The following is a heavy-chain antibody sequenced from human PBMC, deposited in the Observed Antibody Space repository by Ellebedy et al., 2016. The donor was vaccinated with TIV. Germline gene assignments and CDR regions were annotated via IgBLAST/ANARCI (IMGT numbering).Heavy chain of an antibody. CDR3: ARNPSKTGDFDN. V-gene: IGHV1-8*01. Sequence: ASVKVSCXASGYTFTTFDINWVRQATGQGLEWMGWMNPNSGRTGYAQNFQGRVTMTRDTSTSTAYMELSSLRSDDTAVYYCARNPSKTGDFDNWGQGTLVTVSS. CDR1: GYTFTTFD. D-gene: IGHD7-27*01. J-gene: IGHJ4*02. CDR2: MNPNSGRT.